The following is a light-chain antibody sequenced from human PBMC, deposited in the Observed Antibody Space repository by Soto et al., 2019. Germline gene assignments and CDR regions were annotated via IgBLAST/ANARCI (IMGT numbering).Light chain of an antibody. J-gene: IGKJ5*01. CDR2: DTS. V-gene: IGKV3-11*01. CDR3: QQRHNWPIT. Sequence: EIVLTHSPATLSLSPCERANLSFSACETIRGLLAWYQQRPGQPPRLLIYDTSNGATGIPARFSGSGSGTAFTLTISGLEPADLGVYYCQQRHNWPITFGQGTRLEIK. CDR1: ETIRGL.